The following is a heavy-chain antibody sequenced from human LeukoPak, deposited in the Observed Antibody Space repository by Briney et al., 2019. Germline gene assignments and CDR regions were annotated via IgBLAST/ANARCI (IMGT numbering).Heavy chain of an antibody. J-gene: IGHJ4*02. CDR3: ARLRVSGTYLYYFDY. D-gene: IGHD3-10*01. V-gene: IGHV4-4*09. Sequence: SETLSLTCTVSNGSISSDHWSWVRQPPGKGLEWIGYILTSGTTNYNPSLKSRLTISVDTSKNQFTLKLCSVTAADTAVYYCARLRVSGTYLYYFDYWGQGTLATVSS. CDR1: NGSISSDH. CDR2: ILTSGTT.